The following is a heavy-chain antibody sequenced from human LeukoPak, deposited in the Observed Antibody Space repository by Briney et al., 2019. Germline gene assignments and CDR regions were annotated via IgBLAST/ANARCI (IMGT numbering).Heavy chain of an antibody. D-gene: IGHD6-19*01. CDR2: ISGSGGST. J-gene: IGHJ4*02. Sequence: PGGSLRLSCAASGFTFSSYGMSWVRQAPGKGLEWVSAISGSGGSTYYVDSVKGRFTISRDNSKNTLYLQMNSLRAEDTAVYYCAKVSRGSGWYGMYYFDYWGQGTLVTVSS. CDR3: AKVSRGSGWYGMYYFDY. CDR1: GFTFSSYG. V-gene: IGHV3-23*01.